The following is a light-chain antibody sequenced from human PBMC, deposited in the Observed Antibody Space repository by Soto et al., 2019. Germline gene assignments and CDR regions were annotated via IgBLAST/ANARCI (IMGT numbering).Light chain of an antibody. J-gene: IGKJ5*01. CDR1: RSRVYSDGKTY. CDR3: MQGTHLPPIP. Sequence: VVVAQCALSVRGTRGQPASIDCRSVRSRVYSDGKTYLNWFQQRPGQSPRRLIYNVSNRDSGVPDRFSGSGSGTDFTLKISRVEAEDVGVHYCMQGTHLPPIPLGEGTRLEI. CDR2: NVS. V-gene: IGKV2-30*01.